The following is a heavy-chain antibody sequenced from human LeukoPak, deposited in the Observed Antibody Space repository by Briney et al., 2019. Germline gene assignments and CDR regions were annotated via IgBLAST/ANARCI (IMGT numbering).Heavy chain of an antibody. J-gene: IGHJ2*01. D-gene: IGHD2-8*02. CDR2: IYTSGST. Sequence: SETLSLTCTVSGGSISSYYWSWIRQPAGKGLEWIGRIYTSGSTNYNPSLKSRVTMSVDTSKNQFSLKLSSVTAADTAVYYCARDVLNHWWLPEGWYFDLWGRGTLVTVSS. CDR3: ARDVLNHWWLPEGWYFDL. CDR1: GGSISSYY. V-gene: IGHV4-4*07.